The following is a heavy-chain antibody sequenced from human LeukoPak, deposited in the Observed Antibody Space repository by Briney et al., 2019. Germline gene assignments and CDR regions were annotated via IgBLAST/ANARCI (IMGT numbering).Heavy chain of an antibody. D-gene: IGHD6-13*01. CDR2: ISSNGGST. CDR1: GFTFSSYW. Sequence: GGSLRLSCAASGFTFSSYWMSWVRQAPGKGLEYVSAISSNGGSTYYTNSVKGRFTISRDNSKNTLYLQMGSLRAEDMAVYYCARTSSWSYYFDYWGQGTLVTVSS. J-gene: IGHJ4*02. V-gene: IGHV3-64*01. CDR3: ARTSSWSYYFDY.